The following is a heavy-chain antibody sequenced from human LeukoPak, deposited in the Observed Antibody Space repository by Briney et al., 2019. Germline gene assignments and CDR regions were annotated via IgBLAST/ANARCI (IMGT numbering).Heavy chain of an antibody. CDR1: GGSISRYY. CDR3: ARRGEKGYYDT. D-gene: IGHD3-22*01. V-gene: IGHV4-4*07. Sequence: SETLSLTCTVSGGSISRYYWRWLRQPAGKGLEWIGRIYTSGSTNYNPSLKSRVTMAVDTAKNQFSLKLGSVTTADTDVYYCARRGEKGYYDTWGQGTLVSVSS. J-gene: IGHJ5*02. CDR2: IYTSGST.